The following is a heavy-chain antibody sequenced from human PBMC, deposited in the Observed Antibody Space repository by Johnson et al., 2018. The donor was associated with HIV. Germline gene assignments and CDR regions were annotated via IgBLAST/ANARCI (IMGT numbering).Heavy chain of an antibody. D-gene: IGHD3-10*01. CDR2: SGSGGST. J-gene: IGHJ3*01. CDR1: GFTVSSNY. V-gene: IGHV3-66*03. Sequence: VQLVESGGGLIQPGGSLRLSCAASGFTVSSNYMSWVRQAPGKGLEWVSAISGSGGSTYYAESVKGRFTISRDNSRNTLYLQMNSLRAEDTAMYYCSQLVHYNNVDLWGQGTMVTVSS. CDR3: SQLVHYNNVDL.